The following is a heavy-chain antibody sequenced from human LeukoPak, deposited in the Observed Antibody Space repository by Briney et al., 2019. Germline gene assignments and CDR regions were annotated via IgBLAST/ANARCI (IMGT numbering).Heavy chain of an antibody. CDR3: AKRGVVIRVILVGFHKEAYYFDS. D-gene: IGHD3-10*01. CDR2: ISDSGGRT. V-gene: IGHV3-23*01. Sequence: PGGSLRLSCAVPGIILSNYGISWVRQAPGKGLEWVAGISDSGGRTNYADSVKGRFTISRDNPKNTLYLQMNSLRAEDTAVYFCAKRGVVIRVILVGFHKEAYYFDSWGQGALVTVSS. CDR1: GIILSNYG. J-gene: IGHJ4*02.